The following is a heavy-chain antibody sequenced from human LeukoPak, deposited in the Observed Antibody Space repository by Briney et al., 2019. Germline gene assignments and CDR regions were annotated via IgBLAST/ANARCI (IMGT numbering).Heavy chain of an antibody. CDR1: GGSISSSSYY. J-gene: IGHJ4*02. CDR3: AGFYDFWSGYRRSDY. V-gene: IGHV4-39*01. D-gene: IGHD3-3*01. Sequence: SETLSLXCTVSGGSISSSSYYWGWNRQPPGKGPEWIGSIYYSGSTYCNPSLRSRVTISVDTSKSQFSLKLSSVTAADTAVYYCAGFYDFWSGYRRSDYWGQGTLVTVSS. CDR2: IYYSGST.